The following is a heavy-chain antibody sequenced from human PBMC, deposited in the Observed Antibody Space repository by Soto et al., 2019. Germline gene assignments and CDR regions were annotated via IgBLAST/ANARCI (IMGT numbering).Heavy chain of an antibody. Sequence: QPGGSLRLSCAASGFTFSSYGMHWVRQAPGKGLEWVAVISYDGSNKYYADSVKGRSTISRDNSKNTLYLQMNSLRAEDTAVYYCAKDPRITMIVAPIGSYFDYWGQGTLVTVSS. CDR3: AKDPRITMIVAPIGSYFDY. D-gene: IGHD3-22*01. CDR1: GFTFSSYG. J-gene: IGHJ4*02. V-gene: IGHV3-30*18. CDR2: ISYDGSNK.